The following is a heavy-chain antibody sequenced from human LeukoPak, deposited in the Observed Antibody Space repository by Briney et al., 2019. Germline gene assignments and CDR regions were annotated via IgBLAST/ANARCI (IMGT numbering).Heavy chain of an antibody. Sequence: ASVKVSCTASGYTFTGSYMHWVRQAPGQGLEWMGWINPYSGATNYAQKFQGRITMTRDTSISTAYMELSRLRSDDTAVYYCTREDDNSYDAFDIWSQGKMVTVSS. J-gene: IGHJ3*02. CDR3: TREDDNSYDAFDI. CDR1: GYTFTGSY. V-gene: IGHV1-2*02. CDR2: INPYSGAT. D-gene: IGHD1-1*01.